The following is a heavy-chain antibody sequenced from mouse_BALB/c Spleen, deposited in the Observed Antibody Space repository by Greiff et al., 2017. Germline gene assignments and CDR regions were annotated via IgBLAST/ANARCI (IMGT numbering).Heavy chain of an antibody. V-gene: IGHV5-6-5*01. D-gene: IGHD2-4*01. Sequence: EVQGVESGGGLVKPGGSLKLSCAASGFTFSSYAMSWVRQTPEKRLEWVASISSGGSTYYSDSVKGRFTISRDNARNILYLQMSSLRSEDTAMYYCARDGITTGAWFAYWGQGTLVTVSA. J-gene: IGHJ3*01. CDR2: ISSGGST. CDR1: GFTFSSYA. CDR3: ARDGITTGAWFAY.